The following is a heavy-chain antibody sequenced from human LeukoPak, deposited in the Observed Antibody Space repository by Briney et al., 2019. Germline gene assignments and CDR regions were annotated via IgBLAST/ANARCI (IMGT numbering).Heavy chain of an antibody. D-gene: IGHD2-15*01. V-gene: IGHV4-34*01. CDR1: GGSFSGYY. J-gene: IGHJ6*02. CDR2: INHSGST. CDR3: ARGYCSGGSCYSRGRYYYYGMDV. Sequence: SETPSLTCAVYGGSFSGYYWSWIRQPPGKGLEWIGEINHSGSTNYNPSLKSRVTISVDTSKNQFSLKLSSVTAADTAAYYCARGYCSGGSCYSRGRYYYYGMDVWGQGTTVTVSS.